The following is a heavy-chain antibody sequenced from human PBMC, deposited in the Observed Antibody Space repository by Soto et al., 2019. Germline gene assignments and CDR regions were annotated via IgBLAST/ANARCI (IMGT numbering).Heavy chain of an antibody. CDR2: IYPSDSTV. Sequence: GESLKISCQSSGYTFANYWIVWVRQMPGKGLEWMWIIYPSDSTVKYSPSVQGQVTMSVDKSISTPYLQWSSLKASDAAVYYCARGNVANYFEPWVQGILVTVSS. CDR3: ARGNVANYFEP. D-gene: IGHD1-7*01. J-gene: IGHJ5*02. V-gene: IGHV5-51*01. CDR1: GYTFANYW.